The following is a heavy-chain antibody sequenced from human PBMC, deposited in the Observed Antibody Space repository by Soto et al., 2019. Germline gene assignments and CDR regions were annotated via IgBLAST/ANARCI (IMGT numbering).Heavy chain of an antibody. J-gene: IGHJ4*02. CDR3: ARGDLWDIVATMRTYYFDY. CDR2: INHSGST. V-gene: IGHV4-34*01. Sequence: QVQLQQWGAGLLKPSETLSLTCAVYGGSFSGYYWSWIRQPPGKGLEWIGEINHSGSTNYNPSLKSRVTISVDTSQNQFSLKLSAVTAADTAVYYCARGDLWDIVATMRTYYFDYWGQGTLVTVSS. D-gene: IGHD5-12*01. CDR1: GGSFSGYY.